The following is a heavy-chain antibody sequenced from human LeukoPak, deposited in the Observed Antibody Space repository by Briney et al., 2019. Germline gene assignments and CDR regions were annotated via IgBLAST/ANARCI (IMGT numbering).Heavy chain of an antibody. J-gene: IGHJ4*02. CDR2: INPSGGST. V-gene: IGHV1-46*01. CDR3: ARSPCTYGSLFYLDY. D-gene: IGHD3-10*01. Sequence: GASVKVSCKASGYTFTYYYVHWVRQAPGQGLEWMGIINPSGGSTNYAQKFQGRVTLTRDTSTSTVYMELSSLRSEDTAVYYCARSPCTYGSLFYLDYWGQGTLVTVSS. CDR1: GYTFTYYY.